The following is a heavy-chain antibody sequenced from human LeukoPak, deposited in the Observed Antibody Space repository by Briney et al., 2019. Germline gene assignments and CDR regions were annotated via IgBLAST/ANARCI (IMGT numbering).Heavy chain of an antibody. V-gene: IGHV3-48*03. J-gene: IGHJ4*02. Sequence: GGSLRLSCAASGFTFSSYEMNWVRQAPGKGLEWVSAISGSGGSTYYADSVKGRFTISRDNAKNSLYLQMNSLRAEDTAVYYCAGEGYGDYEGDYWGQGTLVTVSS. CDR1: GFTFSSYE. CDR3: AGEGYGDYEGDY. D-gene: IGHD4-17*01. CDR2: ISGSGGST.